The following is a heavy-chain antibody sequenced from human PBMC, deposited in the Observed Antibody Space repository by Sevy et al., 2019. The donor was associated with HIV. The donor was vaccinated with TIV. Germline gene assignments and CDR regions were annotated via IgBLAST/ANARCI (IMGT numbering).Heavy chain of an antibody. D-gene: IGHD1-1*01. CDR2: IYYSGST. Sequence: SETLSLTCTVSGGSISSGGYYWSWIRQHPGKGLEWIGYIYYSGSTYYNPSLKSRVTISVDTSKNQFSLKLSTVTAADTAVYYCARDKAVPPSHYGMDVWGQGTTVTVSS. CDR1: GGSISSGGYY. CDR3: ARDKAVPPSHYGMDV. J-gene: IGHJ6*02. V-gene: IGHV4-31*03.